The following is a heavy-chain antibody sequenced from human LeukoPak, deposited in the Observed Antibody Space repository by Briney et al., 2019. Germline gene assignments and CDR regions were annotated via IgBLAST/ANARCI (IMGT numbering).Heavy chain of an antibody. D-gene: IGHD2-2*02. Sequence: PSQTLSLTCTVSGGSISSGDYYWSWIRQPPGKGLEWIGYIYYSGSTYYNPSPKSRVTISVDTSKNQFSLKLSSVTAADTAVYYCARDRGNIVVVPAAIQRDAFDIWGQGTMVTVSS. V-gene: IGHV4-30-4*08. CDR3: ARDRGNIVVVPAAIQRDAFDI. CDR2: IYYSGST. J-gene: IGHJ3*02. CDR1: GGSISSGDYY.